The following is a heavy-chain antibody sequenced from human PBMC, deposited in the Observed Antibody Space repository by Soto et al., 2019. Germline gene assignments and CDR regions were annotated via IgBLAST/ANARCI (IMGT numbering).Heavy chain of an antibody. D-gene: IGHD2-2*01. CDR1: GGSISSGGYS. J-gene: IGHJ4*02. CDR2: IYHSGST. Sequence: QLQLQESGSGLVKPSQILSLTCAVSGGSISSGGYSWSWIRQPPGKGLEWIGYIYHSGSTYYNPSLKSRVTISVDRSKNQFSLKLSSVTAADTAVYYCARGRRYQPLLFDYWGQGTLVTVSS. V-gene: IGHV4-30-2*01. CDR3: ARGRRYQPLLFDY.